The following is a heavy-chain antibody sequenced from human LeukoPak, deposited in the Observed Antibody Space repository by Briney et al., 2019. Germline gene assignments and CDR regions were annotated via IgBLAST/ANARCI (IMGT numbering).Heavy chain of an antibody. CDR2: IYYSGST. V-gene: IGHV4-31*03. Sequence: SETLSLTCTVSGGFISSGGYYWSWIRQHPGKGLEWIGYIYYSGSTYYNPSLKSRVTISVDTSKNQFSLKLSSVTAADTAVYYCARGNWNYGTYYFDYWGQGTLVTVSS. CDR3: ARGNWNYGTYYFDY. J-gene: IGHJ4*02. CDR1: GGFISSGGYY. D-gene: IGHD1-7*01.